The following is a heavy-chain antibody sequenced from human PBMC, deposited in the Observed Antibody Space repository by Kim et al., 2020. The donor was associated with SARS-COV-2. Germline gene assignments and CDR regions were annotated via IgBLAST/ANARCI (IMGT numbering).Heavy chain of an antibody. D-gene: IGHD2-15*01. V-gene: IGHV3-11*06. J-gene: IGHJ4*02. Sequence: SSYTNYADSVKGRSTISRDNAKKSLYRQMNSLRAEDTAVYYCARDGVEPPSEDYWGQGTLVTVSS. CDR2: SSYT. CDR3: ARDGVEPPSEDY.